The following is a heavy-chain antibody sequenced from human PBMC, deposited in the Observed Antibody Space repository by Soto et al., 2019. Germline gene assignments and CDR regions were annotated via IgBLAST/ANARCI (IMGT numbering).Heavy chain of an antibody. J-gene: IGHJ6*02. D-gene: IGHD2-2*01. V-gene: IGHV3-23*01. CDR3: AKDSGDIVVVPASISAYYALHV. CDR2: ISGSGGST. Sequence: EVQLLESGGGLVQPGGSLRLSCAASGFTFSSYAMSWVRQAPGKGLQWVSAISGSGGSTYYADSVKGRFTISRDNTKNTRYRQMNSRRAGDTAVYYCAKDSGDIVVVPASISAYYALHVWGQGTTVTVSS. CDR1: GFTFSSYA.